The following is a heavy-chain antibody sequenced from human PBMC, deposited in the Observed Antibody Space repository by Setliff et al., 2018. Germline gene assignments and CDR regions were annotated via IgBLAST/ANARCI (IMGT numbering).Heavy chain of an antibody. J-gene: IGHJ4*02. CDR1: GYTFTSYG. CDR2: ISAYNGNT. D-gene: IGHD2-15*01. Sequence: ASVKVSCKASGYTFTSYGISWVRQAPGQGLEWMGWISAYNGNTNYAQKLQGRVTMTTDTSTSTAYMELRSLRSDDTAVYYCARDLVGYCSGGSCYDWDYWGQGALVTVSS. V-gene: IGHV1-18*01. CDR3: ARDLVGYCSGGSCYDWDY.